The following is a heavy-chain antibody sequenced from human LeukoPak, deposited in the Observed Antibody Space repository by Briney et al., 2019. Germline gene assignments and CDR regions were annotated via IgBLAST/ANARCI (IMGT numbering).Heavy chain of an antibody. J-gene: IGHJ6*02. CDR1: GYKFTSFG. Sequence: ASVKVSCKASGYKFTSFGISWVRQAPGQGLEWMGWISGYNGKINYAEKFQGRLTVTTDKSTTTAYMELRSLRSDDTAVYYCARDGSISSSYYYYGMDVWGQGTTVTVSS. V-gene: IGHV1-18*01. CDR3: ARDGSISSSYYYYGMDV. D-gene: IGHD6-13*01. CDR2: ISGYNGKI.